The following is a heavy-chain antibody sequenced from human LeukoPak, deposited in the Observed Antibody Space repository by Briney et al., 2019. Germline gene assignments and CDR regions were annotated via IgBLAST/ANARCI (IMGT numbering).Heavy chain of an antibody. CDR1: GFTFSTYW. CDR2: MEEYGNEI. J-gene: IGHJ4*02. D-gene: IGHD3/OR15-3a*01. CDR3: ARPSFRTGSYFDH. V-gene: IGHV3-7*01. Sequence: GGSLRLSCAASGFTFSTYWMGWVRQAPGKGLEWVANMEEYGNEIHYVDSVKGRFTISRDNTKTSLYLQMNSLRVEDTAVYYCARPSFRTGSYFDHWGQGTLVTVSS.